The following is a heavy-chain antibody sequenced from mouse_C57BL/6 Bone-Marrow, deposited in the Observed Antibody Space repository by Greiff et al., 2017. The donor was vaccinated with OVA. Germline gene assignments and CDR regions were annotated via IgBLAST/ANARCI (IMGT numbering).Heavy chain of an antibody. CDR1: GFTFSDYG. CDR3: ARGYDGYYVGWFAY. V-gene: IGHV5-17*01. CDR2: ISSGSSTI. Sequence: DVMLVESGGGLVKPGGSLKLSCAASGFTFSDYGMHWVRQAPEKGLEWVAYISSGSSTIYYADTVKGRFTISRDNAKNTLFLQMTSLRSEDTAMYYCARGYDGYYVGWFAYWGQGTLVTVSA. J-gene: IGHJ3*01. D-gene: IGHD2-3*01.